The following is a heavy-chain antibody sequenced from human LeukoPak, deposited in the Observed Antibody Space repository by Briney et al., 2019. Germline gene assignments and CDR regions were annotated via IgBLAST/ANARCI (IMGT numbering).Heavy chain of an antibody. CDR2: INHSGST. D-gene: IGHD3-22*01. CDR3: ARRSLYYYDSSGFDY. V-gene: IGHV4-34*01. Sequence: SETLSLTCAVYGGSFSGYYWSWICQPPGKGLEWIGEINHSGSTNYNPSLKSRVTISVDTSKNQFSLKLSSVAAADTAVYYCARRSLYYYDSSGFDYWGQGTLVTVSS. CDR1: GGSFSGYY. J-gene: IGHJ4*02.